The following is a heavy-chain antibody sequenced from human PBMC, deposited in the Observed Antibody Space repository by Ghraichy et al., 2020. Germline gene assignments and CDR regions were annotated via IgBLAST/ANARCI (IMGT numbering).Heavy chain of an antibody. Sequence: GGSLRLSCEGSGLSDYSMNWVRQSPGKGLEWVSYITRSSSFKSYADSVKGRFTISRDNAQNSLYLQMNSLRDEDTAVYYCARSSSVVRFYYYDGMDVWGQGTTVTVSS. D-gene: IGHD4-23*01. CDR3: ARSSSVVRFYYYDGMDV. CDR2: ITRSSSFK. V-gene: IGHV3-48*02. CDR1: GLSDYS. J-gene: IGHJ6*02.